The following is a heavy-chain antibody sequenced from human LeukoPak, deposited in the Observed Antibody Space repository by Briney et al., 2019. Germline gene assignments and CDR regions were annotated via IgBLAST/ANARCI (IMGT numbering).Heavy chain of an antibody. Sequence: ASVKVSCKASGYTFTSSDINWVRQATGQGLEWMGWMNPNSGNTGYAQKFQGRVTMTRNTSISTAYMELSSLRSEDTAVYYCARESGYCSSTSCHDAFDIWGQGTMVTVSS. CDR2: MNPNSGNT. CDR1: GYTFTSSD. D-gene: IGHD2-2*01. J-gene: IGHJ3*02. V-gene: IGHV1-8*01. CDR3: ARESGYCSSTSCHDAFDI.